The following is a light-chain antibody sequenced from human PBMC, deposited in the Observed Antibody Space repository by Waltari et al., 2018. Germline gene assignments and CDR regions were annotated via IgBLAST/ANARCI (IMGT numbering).Light chain of an antibody. Sequence: QSVLTQPPSVSEAPGQMVTTSCTGGRSNIGAGYNGHWYQQFQGTARKLLIYADSNRPSGVCESFSVSRSGTSASLAISGLQTEDEADYYFQSHDSSLSGSGWVCGGGTKLTVL. J-gene: IGLJ3*02. V-gene: IGLV1-40*01. CDR1: RSNIGAGYN. CDR2: ADS. CDR3: QSHDSSLSGSGWV.